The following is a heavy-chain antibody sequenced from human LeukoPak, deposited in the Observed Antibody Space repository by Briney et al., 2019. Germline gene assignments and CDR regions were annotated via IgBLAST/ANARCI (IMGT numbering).Heavy chain of an antibody. J-gene: IGHJ4*02. V-gene: IGHV1-8*01. Sequence: ASVKVSCKASGYTFTSYDINWVRQATGQGLEWMGWMNPNSGNTGYAQKFQGRVTMTRNTSISTAYMELSSLSSEDTAVYYCARGRQYSSSYDFDYWGQGTLVTVSS. CDR2: MNPNSGNT. D-gene: IGHD6-6*01. CDR1: GYTFTSYD. CDR3: ARGRQYSSSYDFDY.